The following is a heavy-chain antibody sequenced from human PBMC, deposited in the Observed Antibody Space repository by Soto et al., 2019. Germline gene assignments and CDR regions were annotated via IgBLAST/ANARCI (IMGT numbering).Heavy chain of an antibody. CDR2: IYYSGST. D-gene: IGHD3-22*01. Sequence: SETLSLTCTVSGGSISSYYWSWIRQPPGKGLEWIGYIYYSGSTNYNPSLKSRVTISVDTSKNQFSLKLSSVTAADTAVYYCAGAMIVVVGGAFDIWGQGTMVTVSS. CDR3: AGAMIVVVGGAFDI. J-gene: IGHJ3*02. CDR1: GGSISSYY. V-gene: IGHV4-59*01.